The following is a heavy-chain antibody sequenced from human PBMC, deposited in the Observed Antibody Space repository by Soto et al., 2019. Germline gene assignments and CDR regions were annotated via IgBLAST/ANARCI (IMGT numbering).Heavy chain of an antibody. V-gene: IGHV3-23*01. CDR3: AKDLSRIAAAINDY. CDR1: GFTFSSYA. Sequence: WGVLRLSCAASGFTFSSYAMSWVRQAPGKGLEWVSAISGSGGSTYYADSVKGRFTISRDNSKNTLYLQMNSLRAEDTAVYYCAKDLSRIAAAINDYWGQGTLVTVSS. J-gene: IGHJ4*02. D-gene: IGHD6-13*01. CDR2: ISGSGGST.